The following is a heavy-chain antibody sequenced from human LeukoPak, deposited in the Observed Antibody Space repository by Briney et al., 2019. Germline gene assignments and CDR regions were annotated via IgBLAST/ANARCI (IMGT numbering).Heavy chain of an antibody. J-gene: IGHJ6*03. CDR1: GGSISGGSISGYH. CDR2: MHYSGTT. D-gene: IGHD3/OR15-3a*01. V-gene: IGHV4-61*08. Sequence: SETLSLTCSVSGGSISGGSISGYHWSWIRQPPGKGLELIAYMHYSGTTHYNPSLKSRVSISVDTSRKQISLELTSVTAADTAVYYCARDRTGPDRGAQNYYYYYYMDVWGKGTTVTVSS. CDR3: ARDRTGPDRGAQNYYYYYYMDV.